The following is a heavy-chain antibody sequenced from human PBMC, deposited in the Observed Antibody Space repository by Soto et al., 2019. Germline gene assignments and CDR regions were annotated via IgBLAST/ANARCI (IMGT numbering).Heavy chain of an antibody. CDR2: IYYSGST. V-gene: IGHV4-61*01. J-gene: IGHJ6*02. CDR1: GGSISSGSYY. D-gene: IGHD6-19*01. CDR3: ATEAPVAGTRYYYYGMDV. Sequence: LSEPLSLPCTVPGGSISSGSYYWSWSRQPPGKGLEWIGYIYYSGSTNYNPSLKSRVTISVDTSKNQFSLKLTSATAADTAVYYCATEAPVAGTRYYYYGMDVWRQGTTVTVS.